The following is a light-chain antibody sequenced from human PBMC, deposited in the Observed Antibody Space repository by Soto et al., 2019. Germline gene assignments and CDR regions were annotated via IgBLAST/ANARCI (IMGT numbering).Light chain of an antibody. CDR3: QQYGSSGT. J-gene: IGKJ1*01. CDR2: GAS. Sequence: EVVMTQSPATLSVSRGECVTLSCRASQGIGDTLAWYQHKPGQAPRLLIYGASNRATGIPDRFSGSGSGTDFTLTISRLEPEDFAVYYCQQYGSSGTFGQGTKVDI. V-gene: IGKV3-20*01. CDR1: QGIGDT.